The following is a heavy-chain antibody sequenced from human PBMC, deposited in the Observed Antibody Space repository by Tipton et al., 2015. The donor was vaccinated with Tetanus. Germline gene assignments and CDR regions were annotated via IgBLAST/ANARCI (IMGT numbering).Heavy chain of an antibody. CDR2: IDYFGTT. V-gene: IGHV4-59*01. CDR1: GGSISTYH. Sequence: TLSLTCTVSGGSISTYHWNWIRQFPGKGLEWIGYIDYFGTTKYNPSLKSRVAMSVDTSKTQLSLKLSSVTSADTAVYYCSRTSGYLYSSYWGQGTLVTASS. CDR3: SRTSGYLYSSY. D-gene: IGHD3-3*01. J-gene: IGHJ1*01.